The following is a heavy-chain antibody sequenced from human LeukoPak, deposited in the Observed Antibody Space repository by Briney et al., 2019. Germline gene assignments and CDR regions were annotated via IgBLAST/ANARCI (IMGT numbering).Heavy chain of an antibody. D-gene: IGHD3-10*01. J-gene: IGHJ6*02. Sequence: ASVKVSCKASGYTFTSYYLHCVRQAPGQGLEWMGIINPSGGSTTYAQEFQGRVTMTRDTSTSTVYMELSSLRSEDTAVYYCARDSYYYGSGSYRTGMDVWGQGTTVTVSS. CDR1: GYTFTSYY. CDR2: INPSGGST. CDR3: ARDSYYYGSGSYRTGMDV. V-gene: IGHV1-46*01.